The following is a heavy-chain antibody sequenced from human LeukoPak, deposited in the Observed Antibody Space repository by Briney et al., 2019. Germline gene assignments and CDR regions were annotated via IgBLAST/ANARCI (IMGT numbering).Heavy chain of an antibody. D-gene: IGHD3-3*01. CDR3: AREVTVFGVVIQGCWYDP. Sequence: ASVKVSCKASGYTFTSYYMHWVRQAPGQGLEWMGVIIPSGGRTSYAQKFQGRVTMTRDTSTSTVYMELSSLRSEDTAVYYCAREVTVFGVVIQGCWYDPWGQGTLVTVS. J-gene: IGHJ5*02. CDR2: IIPSGGRT. V-gene: IGHV1-46*01. CDR1: GYTFTSYY.